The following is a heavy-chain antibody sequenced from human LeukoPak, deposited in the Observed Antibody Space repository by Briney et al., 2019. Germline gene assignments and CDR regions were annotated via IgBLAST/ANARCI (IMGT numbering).Heavy chain of an antibody. D-gene: IGHD1-14*01. CDR1: GYRFTSYD. J-gene: IGHJ6*04. Sequence: GASVRVSCKASGYRFTSYDISWVRQAPGQGLEWMGWVNPESGKTGYVQSFQGRLNITRDTSANTAFLDLNNLRSDDTAVYYCARGRSREMDVWGEGTTVIVSS. CDR2: VNPESGKT. CDR3: ARGRSREMDV. V-gene: IGHV1-8*02.